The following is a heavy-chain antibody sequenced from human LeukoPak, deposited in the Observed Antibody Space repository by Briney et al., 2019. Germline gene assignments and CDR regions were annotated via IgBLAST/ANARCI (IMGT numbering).Heavy chain of an antibody. D-gene: IGHD1-26*01. CDR3: ASMFSGPPTTFDY. V-gene: IGHV5-51*01. CDR2: IYPGDSET. J-gene: IGHJ4*02. Sequence: GESLKISCRGSGYHFRNYWIGWVRQMPGQGLEWMGVIYPGDSETRYSPSFQGQVTISADKSINTAYLQWSSLKASDTSMYYCASMFSGPPTTFDYWGQGTLVTVSS. CDR1: GYHFRNYW.